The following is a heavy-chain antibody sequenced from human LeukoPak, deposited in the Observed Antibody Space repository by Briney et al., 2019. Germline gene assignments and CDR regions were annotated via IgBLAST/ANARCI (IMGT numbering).Heavy chain of an antibody. J-gene: IGHJ4*02. CDR2: IDGTSNYI. D-gene: IGHD6-13*01. CDR3: AREQIDTISRPFGIDY. CDR1: GFTFSSHS. Sequence: GGSLRLSCAASGFTFSSHSMNWVRQAPGKGLEWVSSIDGTSNYIYYADSVKGRFTISRDNAKNSLYLQMNSLRAEDTAVYYCAREQIDTISRPFGIDYWGQGTLVTVSS. V-gene: IGHV3-21*01.